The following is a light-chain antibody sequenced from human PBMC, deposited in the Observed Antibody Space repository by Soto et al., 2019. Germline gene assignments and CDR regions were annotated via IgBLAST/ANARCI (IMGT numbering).Light chain of an antibody. CDR1: QSVSSY. J-gene: IGKJ1*01. CDR2: DAS. V-gene: IGKV3-20*01. CDR3: QQYGTSPWT. Sequence: EIVLTQSPSTLSLSPGVRATLSCRASQSVSSYLAWYQQKPGQAPRLLIYDASSRATGTPDRFSGSGSGTDFTLTISRPEPEDFAVYYCQQYGTSPWTFGQGTKVDIK.